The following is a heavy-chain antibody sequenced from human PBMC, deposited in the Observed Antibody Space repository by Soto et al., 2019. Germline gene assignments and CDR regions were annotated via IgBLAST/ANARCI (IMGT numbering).Heavy chain of an antibody. V-gene: IGHV4-59*01. CDR2: IHSSGGT. CDR1: GGSFSNNY. D-gene: IGHD6-13*01. J-gene: IGHJ4*02. CDR3: ARELPGAGRFDS. Sequence: PSETLSLTCTVSGGSFSNNYWNWIRQPPGKGMEWIGYIHSSGGTHYNPSLNSRATMSVDTSNNQFSLKLHSVTAADTALYYCARELPGAGRFDSWGQATLVTVSS.